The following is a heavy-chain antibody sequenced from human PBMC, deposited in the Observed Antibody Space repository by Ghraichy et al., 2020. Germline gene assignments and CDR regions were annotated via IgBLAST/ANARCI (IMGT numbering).Heavy chain of an antibody. CDR1: GGSFSGYY. CDR3: ARMRYSGYDAPPSFDY. D-gene: IGHD5-12*01. J-gene: IGHJ4*02. Sequence: SETLSLTCAVYGGSFSGYYWSGIRQPPGKGLEWIGEINHSGSTKYNPSLKSRVTISVDTSKNKFSLKLSSVTAADTAVYYCARMRYSGYDAPPSFDYWGQGTLVTVSS. V-gene: IGHV4-34*01. CDR2: INHSGST.